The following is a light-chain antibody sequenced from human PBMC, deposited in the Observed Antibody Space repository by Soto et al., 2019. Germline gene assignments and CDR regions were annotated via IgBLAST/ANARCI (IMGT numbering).Light chain of an antibody. CDR2: GAS. Sequence: EIVLTQSPGTLSLSPGERATLSCRASQSVSSSYLAWYQQKPGQAPRLLIYGASSRATGIPDRFSGSGSGTECTLNISRLEPEDFAVYYCQQYVSSPMYTFGQGNKLEI. V-gene: IGKV3-20*01. CDR3: QQYVSSPMYT. CDR1: QSVSSSY. J-gene: IGKJ2*01.